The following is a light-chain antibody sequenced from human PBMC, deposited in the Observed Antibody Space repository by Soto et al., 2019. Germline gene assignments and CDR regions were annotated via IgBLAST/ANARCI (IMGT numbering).Light chain of an antibody. J-gene: IGLJ3*02. CDR1: SGSVSTSYY. CDR3: VLYMGSGTWV. Sequence: QTVVTQEPSFSVSPGRTVTLTCGLSSGSVSTSYYPSWYQQTPGQAPRTLIYNTNTRSSGVPDRFSGSILGNKAALTITGAQADDESDYYCVLYMGSGTWVFGGGTKLIVL. V-gene: IGLV8-61*01. CDR2: NTN.